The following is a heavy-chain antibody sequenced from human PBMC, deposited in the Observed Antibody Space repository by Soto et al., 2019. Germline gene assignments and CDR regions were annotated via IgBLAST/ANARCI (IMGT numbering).Heavy chain of an antibody. Sequence: GGSLRLSCAASGFTFRSYSMNWVRQAPGKGLEWVSSISSSSSYIYYADSVKGRFTISSDNAKNSLYLQMNSLRAEDTAVYYCARGNRYDSSGPDYWGQGTLVTVSS. CDR3: ARGNRYDSSGPDY. V-gene: IGHV3-21*01. D-gene: IGHD3-22*01. CDR2: ISSSSSYI. CDR1: GFTFRSYS. J-gene: IGHJ4*02.